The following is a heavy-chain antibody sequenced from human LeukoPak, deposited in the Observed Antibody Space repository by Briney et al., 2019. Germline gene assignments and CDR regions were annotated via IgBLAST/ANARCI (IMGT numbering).Heavy chain of an antibody. Sequence: GGSLRLSCAASGITLSSYSMNWVRQAPGKGLERVSYISSSSTTIYYADSVKGRFTISRDNAKNSLYLQMNSLRDDDTAVYYCASATGDYWGQGTLVTVSS. CDR1: GITLSSYS. CDR2: ISSSSTTI. J-gene: IGHJ4*02. V-gene: IGHV3-48*02. CDR3: ASATGDY. D-gene: IGHD1-1*01.